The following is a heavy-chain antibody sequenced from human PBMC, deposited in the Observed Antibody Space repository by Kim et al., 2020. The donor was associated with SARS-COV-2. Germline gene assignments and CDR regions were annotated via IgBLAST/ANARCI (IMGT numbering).Heavy chain of an antibody. J-gene: IGHJ4*02. V-gene: IGHV3-74*01. CDR1: GFTFSDYW. Sequence: GGSLRLSCAASGFTFSDYWMHWVRQAPGKGLVWVSHITSDGSSTTYADSVKGRFTISRDNAKNTLYLQMNSLRAEDTAVYYCARTRGAYVFDYWGQGTLVTVSS. D-gene: IGHD5-12*01. CDR2: ITSDGSST. CDR3: ARTRGAYVFDY.